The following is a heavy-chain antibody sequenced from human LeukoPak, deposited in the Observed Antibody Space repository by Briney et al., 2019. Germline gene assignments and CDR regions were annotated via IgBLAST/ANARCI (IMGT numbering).Heavy chain of an antibody. J-gene: IGHJ6*03. CDR3: ARGEVHHHTTGRTSASTYYYYYLAV. V-gene: IGHV4-59*01. D-gene: IGHD1-1*01. CDR2: INYSGNT. Sequence: SETLSFTCTVSGGSINPYFWTWIRQPPEKGLEWIGHINYSGNTNYNPSLKSRVAISLDTSKNQFSLKLSSVTAADTAVYYCARGEVHHHTTGRTSASTYYYYYLAVWGKGTTVTASS. CDR1: GGSINPYF.